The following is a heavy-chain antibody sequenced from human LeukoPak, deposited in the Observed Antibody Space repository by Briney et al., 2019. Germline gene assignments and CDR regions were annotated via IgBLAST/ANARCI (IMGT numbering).Heavy chain of an antibody. CDR2: ISSSGSTI. Sequence: PGGSLRLSCAASGFTFSDYYMSWIRQAPGKGLEWVSYISSSGSTIYYADSVKGRFTISRDNAKNSLYLQMNSLRAEDTAVYYCARDNYQLLASLPYYYYYYMDVWGKGTTVTISS. J-gene: IGHJ6*03. V-gene: IGHV3-11*01. D-gene: IGHD2-2*01. CDR3: ARDNYQLLASLPYYYYYYMDV. CDR1: GFTFSDYY.